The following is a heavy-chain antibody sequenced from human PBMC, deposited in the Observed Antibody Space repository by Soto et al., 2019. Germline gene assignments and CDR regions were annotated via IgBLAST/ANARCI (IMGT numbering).Heavy chain of an antibody. D-gene: IGHD3-10*01. CDR2: MSGTGSST. CDR3: AKTADFFCYRSGSFDY. J-gene: IGHJ4*02. CDR1: GFTFSNYA. Sequence: PGGSLRLSCAASGFTFSNYAMSWVRQAPGKGLEWVSAMSGTGSSTYYADSVKGRFTISRDNSKNTLYLQMNSLRAEDTAVFYCAKTADFFCYRSGSFDYWGQGTLVTVSS. V-gene: IGHV3-23*01.